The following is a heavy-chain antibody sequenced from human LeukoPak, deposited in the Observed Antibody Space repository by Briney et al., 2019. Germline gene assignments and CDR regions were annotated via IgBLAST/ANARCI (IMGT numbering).Heavy chain of an antibody. Sequence: GGSLRLSCAASGFTVSSNYMSWVRQAPGKGLEWVAFIPYDGSNKYYADSLKGRCTITRDNSKNTLYLQMNSLRAEDTAIYYCAKDICGGDCYPHGGYWGQGTLVTVSS. CDR1: GFTVSSNY. CDR2: IPYDGSNK. CDR3: AKDICGGDCYPHGGY. J-gene: IGHJ4*02. D-gene: IGHD2-21*01. V-gene: IGHV3-30*02.